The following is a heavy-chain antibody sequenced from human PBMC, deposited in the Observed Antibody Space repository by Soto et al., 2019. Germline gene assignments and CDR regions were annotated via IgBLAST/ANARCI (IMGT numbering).Heavy chain of an antibody. CDR2: ISSSGGTT. J-gene: IGHJ3*02. Sequence: EAQLLETGGGLVQPGGSLRLSCAASGFIFSTYAMNWVRQAPGEGLELVSAISSSGGTTFYAESVRGRFTISRDNSVNTLYLQMSSLRTEDTAIYYCAHPRGYGVFDAVDIWGQGTMVTVSS. V-gene: IGHV3-23*01. CDR3: AHPRGYGVFDAVDI. CDR1: GFIFSTYA. D-gene: IGHD4-17*01.